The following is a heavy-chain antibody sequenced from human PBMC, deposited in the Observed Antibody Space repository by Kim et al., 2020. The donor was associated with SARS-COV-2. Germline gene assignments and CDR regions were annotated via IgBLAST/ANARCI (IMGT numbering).Heavy chain of an antibody. V-gene: IGHV3-7*01. D-gene: IGHD3-10*01. CDR1: GFTFSSYW. J-gene: IGHJ4*02. CDR3: ARDPEGRSTSFDY. CDR2: IKKDGSEK. Sequence: GGSLRLSCAASGFTFSSYWMSWVRQAPGKGLEWVANIKKDGSEKYYVDSVRGRFTISRDNAKNSLYLQMNSLRAEDTAVFYCARDPEGRSTSFDYWGQGTLVTVSA.